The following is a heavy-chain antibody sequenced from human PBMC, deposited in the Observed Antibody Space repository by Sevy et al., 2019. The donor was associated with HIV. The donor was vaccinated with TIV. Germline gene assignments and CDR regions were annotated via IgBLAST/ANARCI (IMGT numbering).Heavy chain of an antibody. CDR2: IYYGGST. CDR1: GYSISSSNW. CDR3: ARTADSGSSPRYFDL. Sequence: SETLSLTCAVSGYSISSSNWWGWIRQPPGKGLEWIGYIYYGGSTYYNPSLKSRVTMSVDTSKNQFSLKLSSVTAVDTAVYYCARTADSGSSPRYFDLWGRGTLVTVSS. D-gene: IGHD1-26*01. V-gene: IGHV4-28*01. J-gene: IGHJ2*01.